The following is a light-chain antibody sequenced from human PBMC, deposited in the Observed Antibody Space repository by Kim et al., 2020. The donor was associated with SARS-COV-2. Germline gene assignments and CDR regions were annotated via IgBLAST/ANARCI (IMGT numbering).Light chain of an antibody. CDR1: ALPKKY. CDR3: QSGDSSGTYVV. J-gene: IGLJ2*01. CDR2: KDS. V-gene: IGLV3-16*01. Sequence: SPGQMARMTCTGEALPKKYAYWYQQKPGQVPVLVIYKDSERHSGIPERFSGSRSGKIATLTISGVQAEDEADYDCQSGDSSGTYVVFGGGTQLTVL.